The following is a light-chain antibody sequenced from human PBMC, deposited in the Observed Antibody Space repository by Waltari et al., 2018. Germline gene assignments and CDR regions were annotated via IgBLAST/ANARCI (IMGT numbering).Light chain of an antibody. CDR2: DAS. CDR1: QDISNY. V-gene: IGKV1-33*01. Sequence: DIQMTQSPSSLSASVGDRVTITCPASQDISNYLNWYPQKPGKAPKLLIYDASNLETGVPSRFSGSGSGTDFTFPISSLQPEDIATYYCQQYDNLPLTFGGGAKVEIK. CDR3: QQYDNLPLT. J-gene: IGKJ4*01.